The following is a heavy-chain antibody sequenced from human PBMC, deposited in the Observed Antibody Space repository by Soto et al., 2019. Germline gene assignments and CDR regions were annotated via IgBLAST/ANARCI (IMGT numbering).Heavy chain of an antibody. J-gene: IGHJ6*02. D-gene: IGHD5-18*01. CDR3: AKDREGEQLWLNYYYGMDV. CDR1: GFTFSSYA. CDR2: ISGSGGST. V-gene: IGHV3-23*01. Sequence: GGSLRLSCAASGFTFSSYAMSWVRQAPGKGLEWVSAISGSGGSTYYADSVKGRFTISRDNSKNTLYLQMNSLRAEDTAVYYCAKDREGEQLWLNYYYGMDVWGQGTTVTVSS.